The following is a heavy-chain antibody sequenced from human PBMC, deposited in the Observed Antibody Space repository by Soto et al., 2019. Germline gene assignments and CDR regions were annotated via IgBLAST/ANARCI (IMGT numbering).Heavy chain of an antibody. Sequence: HVQLVESGGGVVQPGRSLRLSCAASGFTFSSYGMHWVRQAPGKGLEWVAVISYDGSNKYYADSVKGRFTISRDNSKNTLYPQMNSLRAEDTAVYYCAKGGGYSYGWVYWGQGTLVTVSS. V-gene: IGHV3-30*18. D-gene: IGHD5-18*01. CDR3: AKGGGYSYGWVY. CDR1: GFTFSSYG. CDR2: ISYDGSNK. J-gene: IGHJ4*02.